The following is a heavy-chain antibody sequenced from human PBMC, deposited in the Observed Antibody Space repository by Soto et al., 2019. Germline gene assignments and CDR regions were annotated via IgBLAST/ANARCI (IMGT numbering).Heavy chain of an antibody. CDR2: ISGGSAYI. D-gene: IGHD3-10*01. J-gene: IGHJ6*02. Sequence: EVQLVESGGGLVKPGGSLRLSCAASGFTFSSYTMNWVRQAPGKGLEWVSSISGGSAYIYYADSVKGRFTISRDSAKSSLSLQINSLRAEDTAVYYCGREGPGRGIDVWGQGTTVTVSS. CDR3: GREGPGRGIDV. CDR1: GFTFSSYT. V-gene: IGHV3-21*01.